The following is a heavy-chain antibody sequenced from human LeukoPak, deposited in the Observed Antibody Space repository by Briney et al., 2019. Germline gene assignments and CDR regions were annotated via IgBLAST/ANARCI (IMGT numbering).Heavy chain of an antibody. CDR1: GFTFSNYG. CDR3: ARGHYYGSGTYDYYFDY. CDR2: IWNDGSET. D-gene: IGHD3-10*01. J-gene: IGHJ4*02. V-gene: IGHV3-33*01. Sequence: GSLRLSCAASGFTFSNYGIHWVRQAPGKGLEWVAVIWNDGSETNYVDSVKGRFTISRDNSKNTLYLQLNSPRAEDTAVYYCARGHYYGSGTYDYYFDYWGQGTLVTVSS.